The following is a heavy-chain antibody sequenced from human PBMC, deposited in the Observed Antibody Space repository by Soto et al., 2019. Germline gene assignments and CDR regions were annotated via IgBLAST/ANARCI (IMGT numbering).Heavy chain of an antibody. CDR3: ARYSTGVDAFDI. D-gene: IGHD1-26*01. V-gene: IGHV3-48*02. CDR1: GFTFSSYR. Sequence: EVQLVESGGGLVQPGGSLRLSCAASGFTFSSYRMNWVRQAPGRGLEWVSYISSGSSAIYYADSVKCRFTISRDNAKNSLYLQMNSLRDEDTAVYYCARYSTGVDAFDIWGQGTMVTVSS. CDR2: ISSGSSAI. J-gene: IGHJ3*02.